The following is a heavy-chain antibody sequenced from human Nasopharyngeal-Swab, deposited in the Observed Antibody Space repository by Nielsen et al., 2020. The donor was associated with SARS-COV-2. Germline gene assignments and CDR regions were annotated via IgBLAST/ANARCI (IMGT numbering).Heavy chain of an antibody. CDR3: VRGGSIAH. D-gene: IGHD2-15*01. V-gene: IGHV3-48*03. CDR1: GFTFNTYE. J-gene: IGHJ5*02. CDR2: ISSSGSTI. Sequence: GESLKISCAASGFTFNTYEMNWVRQAPGKGLEWVSYISSSGSTIYNADSVKGRFTISRDNAKNSLYLQMNSLRGEDTAVYYCVRGGSIAHWGQGSLVIVTS.